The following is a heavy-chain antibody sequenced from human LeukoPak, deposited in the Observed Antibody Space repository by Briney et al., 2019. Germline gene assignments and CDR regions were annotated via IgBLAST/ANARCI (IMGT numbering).Heavy chain of an antibody. CDR2: IYYSGST. Sequence: SETMSLTCTVSGGSISSSSHLWGWIRQPPGKGLEWIGSIYYSGSTYYNPSLKSRVTISVDTSKNQFSLKLSSVTAADTAVYYCARPADLTFAPGYYYMDVWGKGTTVTVSS. J-gene: IGHJ6*03. CDR3: ARPADLTFAPGYYYMDV. V-gene: IGHV4-39*07. CDR1: GGSISSSSHL. D-gene: IGHD3-10*01.